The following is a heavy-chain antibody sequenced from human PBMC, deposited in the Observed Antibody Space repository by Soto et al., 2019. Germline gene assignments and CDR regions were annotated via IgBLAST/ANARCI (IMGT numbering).Heavy chain of an antibody. CDR1: GGTFSNYA. J-gene: IGHJ6*02. D-gene: IGHD7-27*01. CDR2: LIPIFGTP. V-gene: IGHV1-69*13. CDR3: ASQLTGDSYYYGMDV. Sequence: SVKVSCKASGGTFSNYAISWVRQAPGQGLEWMGGLIPIFGTPDYAQKFQGRVTITADGSTSTAYMELSSLRSEDTAVYYCASQLTGDSYYYGMDVWGQGTTVTVSS.